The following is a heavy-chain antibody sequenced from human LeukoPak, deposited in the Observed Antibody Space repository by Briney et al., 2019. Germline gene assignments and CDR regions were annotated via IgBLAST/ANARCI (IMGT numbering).Heavy chain of an antibody. V-gene: IGHV4-38-2*02. CDR3: ASLDFGYDSSDSKVFDY. D-gene: IGHD3-22*01. CDR1: GYSISSGYY. Sequence: SETLSLTCTVSGYSISSGYYWGWIRQPPGKGLEWIGSIYHSGSAYYNPSLKSRVTISVDTSKNQFSLKLSSVTAADTAVYYCASLDFGYDSSDSKVFDYWGRGTLVTVSS. CDR2: IYHSGSA. J-gene: IGHJ4*02.